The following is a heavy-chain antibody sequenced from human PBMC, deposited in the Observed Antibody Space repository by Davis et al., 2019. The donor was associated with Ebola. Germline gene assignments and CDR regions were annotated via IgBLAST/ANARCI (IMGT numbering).Heavy chain of an antibody. V-gene: IGHV3-23*01. CDR2: ISGSGGST. J-gene: IGHJ4*02. Sequence: GESLKISCAASGFTFSSYAMSWVRQAPGKGLEWVSAISGSGGSTYYADSVKGRFTISRDNSKNTVYLQMDSLRAEDTAVYYCARATHLDYWGQGTLVTVSS. CDR3: ARATHLDY. CDR1: GFTFSSYA.